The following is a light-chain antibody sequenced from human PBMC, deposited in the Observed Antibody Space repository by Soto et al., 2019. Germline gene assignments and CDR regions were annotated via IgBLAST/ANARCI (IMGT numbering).Light chain of an antibody. CDR2: DVS. Sequence: QSALTQPASVSGSPGQSITISCTGTSSDVGGYHYVSWYQQHPGKAPKLMIYDVSNRPSGVSNRFSGSKSCNTASLTISGLQSEDEADYYCNSYTSSSLYVFGTGTKVTVL. CDR3: NSYTSSSLYV. V-gene: IGLV2-14*01. J-gene: IGLJ1*01. CDR1: SSDVGGYHY.